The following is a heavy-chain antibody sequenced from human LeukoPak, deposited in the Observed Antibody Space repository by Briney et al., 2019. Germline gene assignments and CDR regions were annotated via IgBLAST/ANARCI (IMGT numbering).Heavy chain of an antibody. CDR1: GYTFTSYY. CDR2: INPSGGST. Sequence: GASVKVSCKASGYTFTSYYMHWVRQAPGQGLEWMGIINPSGGSTSYAQKFQGRVTMTRDMSTSTVYMELSSLGSEDTAVYYCAREHRLQSGWFDPWGQGTLVTVSS. V-gene: IGHV1-46*01. D-gene: IGHD3-3*01. J-gene: IGHJ5*02. CDR3: AREHRLQSGWFDP.